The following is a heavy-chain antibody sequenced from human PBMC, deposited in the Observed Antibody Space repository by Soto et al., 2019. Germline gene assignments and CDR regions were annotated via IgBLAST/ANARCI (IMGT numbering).Heavy chain of an antibody. Sequence: GVSLRLSCAASGFTFSSYAMSWVRQAPGKGLEWVSAISGSGGSTYYADSVKGRFTISRDNSKNTLYLQMNSLRAEDTAVYYCAKDPRAVVITWTFDYWGQGTLVTVSS. CDR3: AKDPRAVVITWTFDY. CDR1: GFTFSSYA. D-gene: IGHD3-22*01. CDR2: ISGSGGST. J-gene: IGHJ4*02. V-gene: IGHV3-23*01.